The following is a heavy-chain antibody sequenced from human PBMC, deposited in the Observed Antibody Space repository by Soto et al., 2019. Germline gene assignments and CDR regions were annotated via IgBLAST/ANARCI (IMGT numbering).Heavy chain of an antibody. V-gene: IGHV4-59*01. D-gene: IGHD6-25*01. CDR3: GREVAARTFDP. CDR1: GGSISTYD. CDR2: IYYSGSN. Sequence: PSETLSLTCTVSGGSISTYDWRWIRQPPGKGLEWIGDIYYSGSNIYNPSLKSRVTISVGTSKNQFSLKLSSVTAADAAVYYCGREVAARTFDPWSQGTLFTVS. J-gene: IGHJ5*02.